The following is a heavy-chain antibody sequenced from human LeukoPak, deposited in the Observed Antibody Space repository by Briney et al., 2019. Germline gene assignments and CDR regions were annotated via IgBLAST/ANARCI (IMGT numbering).Heavy chain of an antibody. Sequence: GGSLRLSCATSGFPFSSYDMNWVRQAPGKGLEWGSYIHSSGGTIYYADSVKGRFTISRDSAKNSVYLRMNSLRAEDTALYYCARKLTGTTYFDCWGQGILVTVSS. CDR2: IHSSGGTI. J-gene: IGHJ4*02. V-gene: IGHV3-48*03. D-gene: IGHD1-1*01. CDR1: GFPFSSYD. CDR3: ARKLTGTTYFDC.